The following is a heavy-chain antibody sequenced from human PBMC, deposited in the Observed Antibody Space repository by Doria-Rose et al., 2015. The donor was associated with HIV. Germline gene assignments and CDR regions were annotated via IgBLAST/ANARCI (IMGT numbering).Heavy chain of an antibody. V-gene: IGHV3-21*03. Sequence: GRSLRLSCSASGFTFSIYSMNWVRQAPGKGLEWVSSISSSSEYIYYVDSVQGRFTISRDNAKNSVYLQMNSLRTEDTAVYYCARDHYDSGGYYSDWGQGTLVTVSS. CDR3: ARDHYDSGGYYSD. D-gene: IGHD3-22*01. CDR1: GFTFSIYS. CDR2: ISSSSEYI. J-gene: IGHJ4*02.